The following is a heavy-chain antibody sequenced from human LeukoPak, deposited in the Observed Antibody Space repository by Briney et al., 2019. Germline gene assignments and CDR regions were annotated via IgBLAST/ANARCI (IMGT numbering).Heavy chain of an antibody. CDR3: AHSRNIYAAMVP. CDR1: GFTVSANY. CDR2: INSGGST. V-gene: IGHV3-53*01. Sequence: PGGSLRLSCAASGFTVSANYMSWVRQPPGKGLEWVSVINSGGSTYYADSVKGRFTISRDNSKNTLYLQMNSLRAEDTAVYYCAHSRNIYAAMVPRGQGTLVTVSS. J-gene: IGHJ5*02. D-gene: IGHD5-18*01.